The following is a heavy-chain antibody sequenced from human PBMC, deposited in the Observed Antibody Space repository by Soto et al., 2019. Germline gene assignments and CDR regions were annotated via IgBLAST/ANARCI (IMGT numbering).Heavy chain of an antibody. Sequence: GESLKISCKGSGYSFTSYWISWVRQMPGKGLEWMGRIDPSDSYTNYSPSFQGHVTISADKSISTAYLQWSSLKASETAMYYCARPLYYYDSSGYSSRGAFDIWGQGTMVTVSS. J-gene: IGHJ3*02. CDR1: GYSFTSYW. V-gene: IGHV5-10-1*01. CDR3: ARPLYYYDSSGYSSRGAFDI. CDR2: IDPSDSYT. D-gene: IGHD3-22*01.